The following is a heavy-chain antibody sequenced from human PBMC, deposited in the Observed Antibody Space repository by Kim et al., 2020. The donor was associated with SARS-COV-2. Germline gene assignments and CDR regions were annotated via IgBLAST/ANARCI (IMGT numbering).Heavy chain of an antibody. D-gene: IGHD1-26*01. CDR1: GFIFSGSD. J-gene: IGHJ4*02. Sequence: GGSLRLSCAASGFIFSGSDIHWVRQASGKGLEWVGRIGNKGKSYATVYGVSVKGRFTLSRDDSKNTAYVQMNSLKTEDTAVYYCTTLAAGSYGTLDYWGQGTLVTVSS. CDR3: TTLAAGSYGTLDY. V-gene: IGHV3-73*01. CDR2: IGNKGKSYAT.